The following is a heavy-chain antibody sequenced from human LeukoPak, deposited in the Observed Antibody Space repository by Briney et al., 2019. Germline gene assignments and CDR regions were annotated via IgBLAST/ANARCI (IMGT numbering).Heavy chain of an antibody. Sequence: PGTSLRLSCAASGFTFSKFAMRWVRQAPGRGLEWVAVIWFDGSDKYYRDSVKGRFTISRDNSKNTLYLQMNSLRVDDTAVYYCVKGSNLESNWGQGTLVTVSS. CDR2: IWFDGSDK. D-gene: IGHD3-3*01. V-gene: IGHV3-33*06. CDR3: VKGSNLESN. CDR1: GFTFSKFA. J-gene: IGHJ4*02.